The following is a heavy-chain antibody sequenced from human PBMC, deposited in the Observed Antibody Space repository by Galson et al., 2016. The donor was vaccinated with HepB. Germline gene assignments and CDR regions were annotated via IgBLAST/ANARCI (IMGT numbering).Heavy chain of an antibody. D-gene: IGHD3-10*01. J-gene: IGHJ4*02. Sequence: SLRLSCAASGFTFNNYAMTWVRQAPGQGLEWVSLVSGSAVSTYYADSVKGRFTISRDNSKNTVSLQMSSLRAEDTAVYFCARTQGPGSYTLNYWGQGTLVTFSS. V-gene: IGHV3-23*01. CDR3: ARTQGPGSYTLNY. CDR2: VSGSAVST. CDR1: GFTFNNYA.